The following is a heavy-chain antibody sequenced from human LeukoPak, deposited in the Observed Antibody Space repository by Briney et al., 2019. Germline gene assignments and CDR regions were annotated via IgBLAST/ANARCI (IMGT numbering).Heavy chain of an antibody. CDR2: IYHSGST. Sequence: PSETLSLTCPVSGYSISSAYYWGWIRPPPGKGLEWIGSIYHSGSTYYNPSLKSRVTISVDTSKNHFSLKLSSVTAADTAVYYCAREGRGYSGYDYESEALNWFDPWGQGALVTVSS. D-gene: IGHD5-12*01. V-gene: IGHV4-38-2*02. CDR1: GYSISSAYY. CDR3: AREGRGYSGYDYESEALNWFDP. J-gene: IGHJ5*02.